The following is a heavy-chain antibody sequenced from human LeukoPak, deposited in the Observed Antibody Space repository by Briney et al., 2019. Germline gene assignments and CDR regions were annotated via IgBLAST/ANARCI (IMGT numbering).Heavy chain of an antibody. CDR1: GFTVSSNY. V-gene: IGHV3-66*02. J-gene: IGHJ4*02. Sequence: PGGSLRLSCATSGFTVSSNYMNWVRQAPGKGLEWVSVIYSGGSTYYADSVKGRFTISRDNSKNTLYFQMSSLRAEDTAVYYCARGLAGTFSFYYWGQGVLVTVSS. CDR3: ARGLAGTFSFYY. CDR2: IYSGGST. D-gene: IGHD6-13*01.